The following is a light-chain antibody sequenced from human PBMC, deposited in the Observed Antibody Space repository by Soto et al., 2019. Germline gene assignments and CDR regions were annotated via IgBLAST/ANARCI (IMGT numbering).Light chain of an antibody. J-gene: IGLJ1*01. Sequence: QSVLTQPPSASGSPGQSVTISCTGTSSDVGFYNYVSWYQQHPGKAPKLMISEVSKRPSGVPDRFSGSKSGNTASLTVSGLQAEDEADYYCSSYAGSNNFVFGTGTKLTVL. CDR1: SSDVGFYNY. CDR3: SSYAGSNNFV. V-gene: IGLV2-8*01. CDR2: EVS.